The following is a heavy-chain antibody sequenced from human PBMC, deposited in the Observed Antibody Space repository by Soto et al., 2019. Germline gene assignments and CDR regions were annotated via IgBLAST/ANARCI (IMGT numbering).Heavy chain of an antibody. V-gene: IGHV1-3*01. J-gene: IGHJ5*02. CDR1: GSTLTSSA. D-gene: IGHD2-2*02. CDR2: INAGNGNT. CDR3: ARGIGYCSSTSCYTGWFDP. Sequence: ASVTSSWPGTGSTLTSSALHWVRQTPVHRLEWMGCINAGNGNTKYSQKFQGRVTITRDTSASTAYMELSSLRSEDTAVYYCARGIGYCSSTSCYTGWFDPWGQGTLVTFSS.